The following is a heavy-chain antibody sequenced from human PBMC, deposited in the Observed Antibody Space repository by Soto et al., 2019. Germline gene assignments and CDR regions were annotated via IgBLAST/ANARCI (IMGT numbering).Heavy chain of an antibody. V-gene: IGHV4-30-4*08. CDR3: ARVKATLYRHYYFDY. Sequence: KPSETLSLTCTVSGGSINSGNYYWSWIRQLPGKGLEWIGYIHYSATTYYNPSLKSRVSISLDTSKNQFSLKVNSVTAADTAVYYCARVKATLYRHYYFDYWGQGTPVTVSS. CDR1: GGSINSGNYY. CDR2: IHYSATT. D-gene: IGHD5-12*01. J-gene: IGHJ4*02.